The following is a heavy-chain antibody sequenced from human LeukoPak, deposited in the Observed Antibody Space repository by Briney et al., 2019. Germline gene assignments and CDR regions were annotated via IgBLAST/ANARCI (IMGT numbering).Heavy chain of an antibody. CDR3: ARLITSEAGRGMDV. CDR2: TKHDGREK. CDR1: GFTFSSYW. Sequence: PGGSLRLSCAASGFTFSSYWMSWVRQAPGKGLEWVAHTKHDGREKYYVDSVKGRFTISRDNAQNSLYLQMSSLRVEDTALYYCARLITSEAGRGMDVWGQGTTVTVSS. V-gene: IGHV3-7*01. J-gene: IGHJ6*02. D-gene: IGHD1-14*01.